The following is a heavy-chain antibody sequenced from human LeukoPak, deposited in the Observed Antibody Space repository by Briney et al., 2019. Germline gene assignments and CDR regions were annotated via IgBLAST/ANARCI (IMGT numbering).Heavy chain of an antibody. CDR2: ISSSSSYI. Sequence: GGSLRLSCAASGFTFSSYSMNWVRQAPGKGLEWVPSISSSSSYIYYADSVKGRFTISRDNAKSSLYLQMNSLRAEDTAVYYCASVFGPSRSGSYPDYWGQGTLVTVSS. CDR1: GFTFSSYS. V-gene: IGHV3-21*01. CDR3: ASVFGPSRSGSYPDY. D-gene: IGHD3-10*01. J-gene: IGHJ4*02.